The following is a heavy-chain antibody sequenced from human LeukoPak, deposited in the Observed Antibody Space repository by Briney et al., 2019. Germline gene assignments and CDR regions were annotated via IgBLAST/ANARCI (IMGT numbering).Heavy chain of an antibody. CDR1: GFTFSNYG. V-gene: IGHV3-21*01. Sequence: GRSLRLSCVGSGFTFSNYGMHWVRQAPGKGLEWVSSISSSSSYIYYADSVKGRFTISRDNAKNSLYLQMNSLRAEDTAVYYCARVDGSSVVVVAANDYWGQGTLVTVSS. CDR2: ISSSSSYI. J-gene: IGHJ4*02. CDR3: ARVDGSSVVVVAANDY. D-gene: IGHD2-15*01.